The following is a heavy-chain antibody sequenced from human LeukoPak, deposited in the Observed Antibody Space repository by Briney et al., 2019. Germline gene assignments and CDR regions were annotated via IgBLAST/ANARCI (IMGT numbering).Heavy chain of an antibody. Sequence: GGSLRLSCAASAFSLNAYNMNWVRQAPGKGLEWVSSISYTGTYTYFADSVKGRFTISRDNAQNSLYLQMNSLRAEDTAIYYYVRDPGTYRPIDYWGQGTLVTVSS. J-gene: IGHJ4*02. CDR1: AFSLNAYN. D-gene: IGHD1-26*01. CDR3: VRDPGTYRPIDY. V-gene: IGHV3-21*04. CDR2: ISYTGTYT.